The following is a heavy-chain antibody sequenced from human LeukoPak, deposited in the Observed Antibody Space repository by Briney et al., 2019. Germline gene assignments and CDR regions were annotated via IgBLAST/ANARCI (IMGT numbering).Heavy chain of an antibody. D-gene: IGHD3-9*01. Sequence: GGSLRLSCAASGFTFSSYAMSWVRQAPGKGLEWVSAISGSGGSTYYADSVKGRFTISRDNSKNTLYLQMNSQRAEDTAVYYCARDSEYYDILTGYTGGAFDVWGQGTMVTVSS. CDR1: GFTFSSYA. J-gene: IGHJ3*01. V-gene: IGHV3-23*01. CDR2: ISGSGGST. CDR3: ARDSEYYDILTGYTGGAFDV.